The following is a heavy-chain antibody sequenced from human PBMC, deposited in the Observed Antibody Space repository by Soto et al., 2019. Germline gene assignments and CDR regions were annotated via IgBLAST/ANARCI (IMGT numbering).Heavy chain of an antibody. Sequence: EVQLVESGGGLVKPGGSLRLSCAASGFTFSSYSMNWVRQAPGKGLEWVSSISSSSSYIYYADSLKGRFTISRDNAKNSRYLKRNCPRAEDTAVYYCARRIAVAGNLDYWGQGTLVPVSS. V-gene: IGHV3-21*01. CDR2: ISSSSSYI. CDR1: GFTFSSYS. J-gene: IGHJ4*02. CDR3: ARRIAVAGNLDY. D-gene: IGHD6-19*01.